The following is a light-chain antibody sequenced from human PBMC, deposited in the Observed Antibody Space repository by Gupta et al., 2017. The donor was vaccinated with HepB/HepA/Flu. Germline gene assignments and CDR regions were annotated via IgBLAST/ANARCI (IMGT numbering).Light chain of an antibody. CDR3: GTWDSSLSAGV. CDR2: ESN. Sequence: QSVLTQPPSVSAAPGQKVTISCSASSSNIGNNYVSWYQQLPGTAPKLLIYESNKRPSGVPDRFSGSKSGTSATLGITGLQTGDEAHYYCGTWDSSLSAGVFGGGTKLTVL. CDR1: SSNIGNNY. V-gene: IGLV1-51*02. J-gene: IGLJ3*02.